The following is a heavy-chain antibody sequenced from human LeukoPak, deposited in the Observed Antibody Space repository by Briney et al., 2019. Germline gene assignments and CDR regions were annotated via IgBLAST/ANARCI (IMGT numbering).Heavy chain of an antibody. CDR1: GFTFSGFW. CDR3: ARSSYSSSSSV. V-gene: IGHV3-7*03. CDR2: INSDGSGG. J-gene: IGHJ3*01. D-gene: IGHD6-6*01. Sequence: GRSLRLSCAVSGFTFSGFWMSWSRQAPGKGLEWVASINSDGSGGYYADVVKGRFTISRDNAKNSLYLQINSLRAEDTAVYYCARSSYSSSSSVWGQGTMVTVSS.